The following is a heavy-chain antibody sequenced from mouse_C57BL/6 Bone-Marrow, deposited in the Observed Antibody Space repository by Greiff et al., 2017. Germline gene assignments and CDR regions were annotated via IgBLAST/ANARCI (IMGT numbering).Heavy chain of an antibody. CDR3: ARGYYYGSSSNWYFDV. D-gene: IGHD1-1*01. J-gene: IGHJ1*03. CDR1: GYTFTSYW. V-gene: IGHV1-69*01. CDR2: IDPSDSYT. Sequence: VQLQQPGAELVMPGASVKLSCKASGYTFTSYWMHWVKQRPGQGLEWIGEIDPSDSYTNYNQKFKGKSTLTVDQSSSTAYMQLSSLTSEDSAVYYCARGYYYGSSSNWYFDVWGTGTTVTVSS.